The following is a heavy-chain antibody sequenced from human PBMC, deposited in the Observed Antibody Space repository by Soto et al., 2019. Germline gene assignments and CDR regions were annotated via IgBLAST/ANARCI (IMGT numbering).Heavy chain of an antibody. V-gene: IGHV3-30-3*01. J-gene: IGHJ4*02. CDR1: GFTFSFYA. CDR2: MSYDGSKR. Sequence: QVQLVESGGGVVQPGRSLRLSCAASGFTFSFYAMHWVRQAPGKGLEWVAVMSYDGSKRYYADSVKGRFTISRDNSKNTMYLQMISLKVEDTAVYYCARSVNIAVAGTGIDYWGQGTLVTVSS. CDR3: ARSVNIAVAGTGIDY. D-gene: IGHD6-19*01.